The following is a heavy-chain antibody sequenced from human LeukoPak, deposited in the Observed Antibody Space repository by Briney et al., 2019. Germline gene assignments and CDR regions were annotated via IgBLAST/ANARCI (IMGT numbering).Heavy chain of an antibody. J-gene: IGHJ4*02. V-gene: IGHV3-74*01. CDR2: VNSDGSST. CDR3: ARGGSSRAKNYFDY. Sequence: GGSLRLSCAASGFTFSSDWMHWVRQAQGKGLVWVSRVNSDGSSTSYADSVKGRFTISRDNAKNTLYLEMNSLRAEDTAVYYCARGGSSRAKNYFDYWGQGTLVTVSS. D-gene: IGHD1-26*01. CDR1: GFTFSSDW.